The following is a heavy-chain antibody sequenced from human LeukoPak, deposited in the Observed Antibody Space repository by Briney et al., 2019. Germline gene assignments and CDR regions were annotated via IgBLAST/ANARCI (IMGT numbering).Heavy chain of an antibody. CDR2: ISAYNGNT. V-gene: IGHV1-18*01. CDR1: GYTFTSYG. D-gene: IGHD3-3*01. CDR3: ARVYYDFWSGYEYDAFDI. Sequence: ASVKVSCKASGYTFTSYGISWVRQAPGRGLEWMGWISAYNGNTNYAQKLQGRVTITTDTSTSTAYMELRSLRSDDTAVYYCARVYYDFWSGYEYDAFDIWGQGTMVTVSS. J-gene: IGHJ3*02.